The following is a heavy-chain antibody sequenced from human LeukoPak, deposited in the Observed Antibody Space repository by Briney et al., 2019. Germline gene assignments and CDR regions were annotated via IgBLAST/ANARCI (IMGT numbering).Heavy chain of an antibody. J-gene: IGHJ3*01. CDR3: ARHDGSSWYYAFDV. CDR2: IYYSGST. CDR1: GVSISSYY. Sequence: SEALPLTCTVSGVSISSYYWSWIRQPPGKGLEWIGYIYYSGSTNYNPSLKSRVTISLDTSKNQFSLKLSSVTAADTAVYYCARHDGSSWYYAFDVWGQGTMVTVSS. V-gene: IGHV4-59*08. D-gene: IGHD6-13*01.